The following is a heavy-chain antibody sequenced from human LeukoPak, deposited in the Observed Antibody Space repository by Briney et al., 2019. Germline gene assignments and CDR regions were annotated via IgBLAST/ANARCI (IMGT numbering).Heavy chain of an antibody. D-gene: IGHD3-10*01. CDR3: ARVPIPEVLWFGEEQGGYYYYYMDV. CDR2: ISGYNGKT. J-gene: IGHJ6*03. Sequence: ASVKVSCKASGYTFTSYGISWVRQAPGQGLEWMGWISGYNGKTNYAQKLQGRVTMTTGTSTSTAYMELRSLRSDDTAMYYCARVPIPEVLWFGEEQGGYYYYYMDVWGKGTTVAISS. CDR1: GYTFTSYG. V-gene: IGHV1-18*01.